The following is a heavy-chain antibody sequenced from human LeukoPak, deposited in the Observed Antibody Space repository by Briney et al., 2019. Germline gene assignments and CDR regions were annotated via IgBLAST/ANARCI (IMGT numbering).Heavy chain of an antibody. V-gene: IGHV3-23*01. Sequence: GGSLRLSCAASGFTFSSSAMSWVRQAPGKGLEWVSNISGSGSGGSTYYADSVKGRFTISRDNSRNTLYLQMNSLRAEDTAVYYCAKSGYNRFDYWGQGTLVTVSS. CDR2: ISGSGSGGST. CDR1: GFTFSSSA. J-gene: IGHJ4*02. D-gene: IGHD5-24*01. CDR3: AKSGYNRFDY.